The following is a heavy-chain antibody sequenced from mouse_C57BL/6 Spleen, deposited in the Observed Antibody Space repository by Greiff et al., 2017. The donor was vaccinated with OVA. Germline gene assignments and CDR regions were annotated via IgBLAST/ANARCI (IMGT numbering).Heavy chain of an antibody. CDR2: INPNNGGT. V-gene: IGHV1-26*01. CDR3: APPFYYSN. CDR1: GYTFTDYY. Sequence: EVQLQQSGPELVKPGASVKISCKASGYTFTDYYMNWVKQSHGKSLEWIGDINPNNGGTSYNQKFKGKATLTVDKSSSTAYMELRSLTSEDSAVYYCAPPFYYSNWGQGTLVTVSA. J-gene: IGHJ3*01. D-gene: IGHD2-5*01.